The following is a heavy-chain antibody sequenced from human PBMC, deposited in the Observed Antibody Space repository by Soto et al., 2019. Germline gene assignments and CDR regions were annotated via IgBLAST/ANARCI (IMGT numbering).Heavy chain of an antibody. J-gene: IGHJ6*02. D-gene: IGHD6-19*01. CDR1: CGSISSYY. V-gene: IGHV4-59*01. CDR3: ARDGSGWYGAGYYYYYGLEV. Sequence: SETLSLTCTVSCGSISSYYWSWIRQPPGKGLVWIGYIYYTGSTNYNPSLKSRVTISVDTSKNQFSLKLGSVTAADTAVYYCARDGSGWYGAGYYYYYGLEVWGQGTTVTVSS. CDR2: IYYTGST.